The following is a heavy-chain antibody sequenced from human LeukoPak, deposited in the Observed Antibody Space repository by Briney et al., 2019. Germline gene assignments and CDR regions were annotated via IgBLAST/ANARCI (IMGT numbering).Heavy chain of an antibody. V-gene: IGHV1-46*01. CDR3: ARGRGGHRTDPFDI. J-gene: IGHJ3*02. Sequence: ASVKVSCKASGYTFTSYDINWVRQAPGQGLEWMGIINPSGGFTTYAQKFQGRVTMTRDTSTSTVYMELSSLRSEDTAVYYCARGRGGHRTDPFDIWGQGTMVTVSS. D-gene: IGHD3-16*01. CDR2: INPSGGFT. CDR1: GYTFTSYD.